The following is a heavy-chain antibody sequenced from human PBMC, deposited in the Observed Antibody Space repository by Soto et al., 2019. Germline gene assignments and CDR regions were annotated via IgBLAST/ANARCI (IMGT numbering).Heavy chain of an antibody. Sequence: GGSLRLSCAASGFTVSSNYMSWVRQAPGKGLEWVSVIYSGGSTYYADSVKGRFTISRDNSKNTLYLQMNSLRAEDTAVYYCARSSNSIAAAGTGFDYWGQGTLVTV. CDR1: GFTVSSNY. CDR3: ARSSNSIAAAGTGFDY. D-gene: IGHD6-13*01. CDR2: IYSGGST. J-gene: IGHJ4*02. V-gene: IGHV3-53*01.